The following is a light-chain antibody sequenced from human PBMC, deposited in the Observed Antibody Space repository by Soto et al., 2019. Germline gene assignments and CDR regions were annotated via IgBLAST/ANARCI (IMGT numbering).Light chain of an antibody. CDR2: KTS. V-gene: IGKV3-15*01. CDR1: QSVSNN. J-gene: IGKJ5*01. CDR3: QQYNDWPPIT. Sequence: EVVMTQSPATLSVSPGERVTLSCRASQSVSNNLVWYQQKPGQAPRVVIYKTSTRATGIPARFSGSGSGTEFTLTISSLQSEDVAFYYCQQYNDWPPITFGQGTRLEI.